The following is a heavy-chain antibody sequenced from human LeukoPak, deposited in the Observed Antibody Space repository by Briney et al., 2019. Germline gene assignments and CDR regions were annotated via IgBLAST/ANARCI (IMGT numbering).Heavy chain of an antibody. CDR3: ARGYDYVWGSYRPFFDY. CDR2: IYYSGST. D-gene: IGHD3-16*02. V-gene: IGHV4-61*01. CDR1: ARSVSSVSYY. J-gene: IGHJ4*02. Sequence: SETLSLACTVDARSVSSVSYYWSWIRQPPGKGLEWIGHIYYSGSTNYNPSLKSRVTISVDTSKNQVSLKLSSVTAADTAVYYCARGYDYVWGSYRPFFDYWGQGTMVTVSS.